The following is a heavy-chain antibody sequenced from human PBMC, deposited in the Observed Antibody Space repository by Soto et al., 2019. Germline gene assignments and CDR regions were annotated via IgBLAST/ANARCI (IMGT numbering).Heavy chain of an antibody. CDR2: IYYTGST. V-gene: IGHV4-31*03. J-gene: IGHJ4*02. CDR1: GATVAAGSISTGVHY. CDR3: ARSMDIVTTVPFDY. Sequence: SETLSLTYTVSGATVAAGSISTGVHYWHWIRQHPGKGLEWIGYIYYTGSTYYNAALKSRVTISLDTSKNQFSLTLSSVTAADTAVYYCARSMDIVTTVPFDYWGQGTLVTVSS. D-gene: IGHD5-12*01.